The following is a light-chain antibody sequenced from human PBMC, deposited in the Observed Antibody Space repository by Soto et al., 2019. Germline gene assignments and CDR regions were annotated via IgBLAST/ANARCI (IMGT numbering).Light chain of an antibody. CDR3: CSYAGSSTFYV. V-gene: IGLV2-23*02. J-gene: IGLJ1*01. Sequence: QSVLTQPASGSGAPVQALTISCTGKNSDVGSYNLVSWYQQHPGKAPKLMIYEVSKRPSGVSNRFSGSKSGNTASLTISGLQAEDEADYYCCSYAGSSTFYVFGTGTKVTVL. CDR1: NSDVGSYNL. CDR2: EVS.